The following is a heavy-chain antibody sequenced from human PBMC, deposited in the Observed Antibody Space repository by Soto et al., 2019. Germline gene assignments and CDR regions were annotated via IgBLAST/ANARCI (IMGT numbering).Heavy chain of an antibody. Sequence: QVQLVQSETEVKKPGASVKVSCKASGYIFTNYDITWVRQAPGQGLDWMGWVSGNTGNTKYAQKYQDRVTVTADTATSTVYLELRRRRADETAVYYCARFGSARYSDSGVDGWGQGATVFVSS. J-gene: IGHJ6*02. CDR2: VSGNTGNT. V-gene: IGHV1-18*01. CDR1: GYIFTNYD. D-gene: IGHD3-10*01. CDR3: ARFGSARYSDSGVDG.